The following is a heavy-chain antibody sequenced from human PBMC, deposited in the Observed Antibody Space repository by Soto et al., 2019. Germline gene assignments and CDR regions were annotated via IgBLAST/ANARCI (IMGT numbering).Heavy chain of an antibody. Sequence: QVQLQESGPGLVKPSQTLSLTCTVSGDSIISGDYYWSWIRQTPGKGLEWIGYIYYSGDNNYNPSLKSRVIISVDTSKNQVSLQMSSVTAADTAVYYWAREWALLYGGNPDYYYTVGVWGQGTTVTVSS. CDR3: AREWALLYGGNPDYYYTVGV. CDR2: IYYSGDN. V-gene: IGHV4-30-4*01. D-gene: IGHD4-17*01. CDR1: GDSIISGDYY. J-gene: IGHJ6*02.